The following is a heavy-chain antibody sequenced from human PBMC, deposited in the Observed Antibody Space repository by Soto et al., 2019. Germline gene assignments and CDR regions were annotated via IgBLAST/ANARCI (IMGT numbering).Heavy chain of an antibody. Sequence: EVQLVESGGGLIQPGGSLKLSCAASGFTVGNNYMSWVRQAPGKGLEWVSLIYSTGTTKYADSVKGRFTVSRDHAKNTLYLQINSLRAEDTAVYYCAKDGRGSGSHYNSFGYWGQGPLVTVSS. V-gene: IGHV3-53*01. J-gene: IGHJ4*02. CDR2: IYSTGTT. D-gene: IGHD3-10*01. CDR1: GFTVGNNY. CDR3: AKDGRGSGSHYNSFGY.